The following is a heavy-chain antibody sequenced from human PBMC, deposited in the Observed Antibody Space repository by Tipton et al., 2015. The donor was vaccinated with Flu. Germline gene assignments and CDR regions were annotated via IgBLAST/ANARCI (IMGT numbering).Heavy chain of an antibody. D-gene: IGHD3-22*01. Sequence: TLSLTCTVSGDSISSGTYYWRWFRQPAGKGLEWIGRIYTSGSTSYNSSLKSRVTISVDTSKNQFSLKMTSVTAADTAVYYCAATSYYYDSSAPLRDCWGPGTQFTVSS. J-gene: IGHJ4*02. CDR2: IYTSGST. CDR1: GDSISSGTYY. CDR3: AATSYYYDSSAPLRDC. V-gene: IGHV4-61*02.